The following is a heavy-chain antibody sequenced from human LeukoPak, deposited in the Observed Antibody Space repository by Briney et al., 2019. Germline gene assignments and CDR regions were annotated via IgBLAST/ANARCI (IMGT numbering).Heavy chain of an antibody. Sequence: PSETLSLTCTVSGGSITSYYWSWIRQPPGKGLEWIGYIYYSGSTNYNPSLKSRVTISVDTSKSQFSLKLSSVTAADTAVYYCARVRALSYYDSSGDLYYFDYWGQGTLVTVSS. D-gene: IGHD3-22*01. CDR2: IYYSGST. CDR1: GGSITSYY. CDR3: ARVRALSYYDSSGDLYYFDY. J-gene: IGHJ4*02. V-gene: IGHV4-59*08.